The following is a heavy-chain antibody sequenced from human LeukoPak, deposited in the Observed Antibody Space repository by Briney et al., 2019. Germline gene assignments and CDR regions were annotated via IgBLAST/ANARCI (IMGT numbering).Heavy chain of an antibody. CDR3: ARSEQWLAPFDY. V-gene: IGHV4-39*01. J-gene: IGHJ4*02. CDR2: IYYSGST. D-gene: IGHD6-19*01. Sequence: PSETLSLTCTVSGGSISSSSYYWGWIRQPPGKGLEWIGSIYYSGSTYYNPSLKSRVTISVDTSKNQFSLKLSSVTAADTAVYYCARSEQWLAPFDYWGQGTLVTVSS. CDR1: GGSISSSSYY.